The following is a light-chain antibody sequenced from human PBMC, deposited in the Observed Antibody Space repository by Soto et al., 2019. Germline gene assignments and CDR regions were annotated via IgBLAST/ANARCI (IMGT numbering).Light chain of an antibody. Sequence: EIVLTQSPATQSLSPGERATLSGRDSQSVSSYLAWYQQKPGQAPRLLIYDASNRATGIPARFSGSGSGTDFTLTISSLEPEDFAVYYCQQRSNWPPYTFGQGTKLEIK. V-gene: IGKV3-11*01. J-gene: IGKJ2*01. CDR3: QQRSNWPPYT. CDR2: DAS. CDR1: QSVSSY.